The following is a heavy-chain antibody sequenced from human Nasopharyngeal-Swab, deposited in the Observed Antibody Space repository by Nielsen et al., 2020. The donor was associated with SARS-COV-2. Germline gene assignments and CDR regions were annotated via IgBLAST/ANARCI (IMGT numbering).Heavy chain of an antibody. CDR3: ASEGHFDY. V-gene: IGHV3-7*01. CDR1: GFTYW. J-gene: IGHJ4*02. Sequence: GESLKISCAASGFTYWMNWVRQAPGKGLEWVGNIGQDGGGRKYVDSVKGRFTISRDNANNLLYLQMNSLRAEDTAVYYCASEGHFDYWGQGTLVTVSS. CDR2: IGQDGGGR.